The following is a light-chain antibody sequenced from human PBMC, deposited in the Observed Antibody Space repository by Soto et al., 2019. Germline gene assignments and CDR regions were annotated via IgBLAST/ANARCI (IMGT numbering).Light chain of an antibody. J-gene: IGLJ3*02. CDR1: SSNIGAGYA. CDR3: QSYDSSLSGWM. V-gene: IGLV1-40*01. CDR2: GNN. Sequence: QSVLTQPPSVSGAPGQRVTISCTGSSSNIGAGYAVHWYQQLPGTAPKLLIYGNNNRPSGGPDRFSGSKSGTSASLAITGLQAEDEADYYCQSYDSSLSGWMFGGGTKLTVL.